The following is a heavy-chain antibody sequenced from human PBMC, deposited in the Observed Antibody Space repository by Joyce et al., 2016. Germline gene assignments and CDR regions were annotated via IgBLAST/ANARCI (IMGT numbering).Heavy chain of an antibody. V-gene: IGHV3-21*01. D-gene: IGHD2-8*01. J-gene: IGHJ4*02. CDR3: ARSSYTNGIFDY. CDR2: LSSSSSYI. Sequence: EVQLVESGGGLVKPGGSLRLSCAASGFTFSSYSMSWVRQAPGKGLELVSSLSSSSSYIKDTDSVKGRFTISRDNAKNSLYLQMNSLRVEDTAVYYCARSSYTNGIFDYWGQGTLVTVSS. CDR1: GFTFSSYS.